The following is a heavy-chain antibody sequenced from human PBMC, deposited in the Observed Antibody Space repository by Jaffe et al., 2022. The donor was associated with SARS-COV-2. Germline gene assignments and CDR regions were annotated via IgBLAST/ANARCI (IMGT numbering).Heavy chain of an antibody. D-gene: IGHD1-26*01. V-gene: IGHV3-30-3*01. CDR2: ISYDGSNK. CDR3: ARESKWGGYFDY. Sequence: QVQLVESGGGVVQPGRSLRLSCAASGFTFSSYAMHWVRQAPGKGLEWVAVISYDGSNKYYADSVKGRFTISRDNSKNTLYLQMNSLRAEDTAVYYCARESKWGGYFDYWGQGTLVTVSS. CDR1: GFTFSSYA. J-gene: IGHJ4*02.